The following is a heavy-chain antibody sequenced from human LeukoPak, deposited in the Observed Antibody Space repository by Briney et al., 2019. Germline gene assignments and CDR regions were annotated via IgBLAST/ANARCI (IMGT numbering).Heavy chain of an antibody. J-gene: IGHJ6*02. CDR3: ARDLAIAAAPYGMDV. CDR1: GYTFTRYD. CDR2: INPSGGRT. D-gene: IGHD6-13*01. V-gene: IGHV1-46*01. Sequence: ASVKVSCKASGYTFTRYDLHWVRQAPGHGLEWMGIINPSGGRTNNAQQFQGRVTMTRDTSTSTVYMQLSSLRSEDTAVYYCARDLAIAAAPYGMDVWGQGTTVTVSS.